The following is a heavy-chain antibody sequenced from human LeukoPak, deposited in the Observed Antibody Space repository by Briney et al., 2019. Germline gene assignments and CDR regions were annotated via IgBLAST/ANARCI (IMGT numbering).Heavy chain of an antibody. CDR1: GFTFYDYA. CDR2: ISWNSGSI. V-gene: IGHV3-9*01. CDR3: AKDPRYCSGGSCYPGPWYFDL. D-gene: IGHD2-15*01. J-gene: IGHJ2*01. Sequence: GGSLRLSCAASGFTFYDYAMHWVRHAPGKGLEWVSGISWNSGSIVYADSVKGRFTISRDNAKNSLYLQMNSLRAEDTALYYCAKDPRYCSGGSCYPGPWYFDLWGRGTLVTVSS.